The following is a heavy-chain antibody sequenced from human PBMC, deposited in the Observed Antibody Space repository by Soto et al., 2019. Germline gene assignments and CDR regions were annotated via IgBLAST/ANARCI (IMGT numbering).Heavy chain of an antibody. CDR3: ARQGRFLEWLSTPRPMDV. CDR1: GYIFTSYW. V-gene: IGHV5-51*01. J-gene: IGHJ6*02. Sequence: VESLKISCQGSGYIFTSYWIWWCLQMAVEVLEWMGIIYPGDSDTRYSPSFQGQVTISADKSISTAYLQWSSLKASDTAMYYCARQGRFLEWLSTPRPMDVWGQGTTVTVSS. CDR2: IYPGDSDT. D-gene: IGHD3-3*01.